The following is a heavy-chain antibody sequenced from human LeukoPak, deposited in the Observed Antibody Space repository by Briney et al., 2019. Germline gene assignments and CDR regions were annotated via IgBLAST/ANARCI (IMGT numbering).Heavy chain of an antibody. CDR2: IYYSGST. CDR3: ARDDGGSTGRFDP. Sequence: SETLSLTCTVSGGSISSYYWSWIRQPPGKGLEWIGYIYYSGSTNYNPSLKSRVTISVDTSKNHFSLKLNSVTAADTAVFYCARDDGGSTGRFDPWGQGTLVTVSS. V-gene: IGHV4-59*12. CDR1: GGSISSYY. D-gene: IGHD1-26*01. J-gene: IGHJ5*02.